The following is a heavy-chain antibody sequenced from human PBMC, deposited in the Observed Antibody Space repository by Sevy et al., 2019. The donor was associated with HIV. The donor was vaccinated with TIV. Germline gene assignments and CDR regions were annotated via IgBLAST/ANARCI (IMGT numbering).Heavy chain of an antibody. D-gene: IGHD3-22*01. CDR2: IYYSGST. CDR3: ARDYYDNRPRGFDP. J-gene: IGHJ5*02. Sequence: SETLSLTCTVSGDSISNYFWSWIRQPPGKELEWIGYIYYSGSTNYNPSLKSRVTISVDTSKNQFSLRLNSVTAADTAVYYCARDYYDNRPRGFDPWGQGTLVTVPS. V-gene: IGHV4-59*01. CDR1: GDSISNYF.